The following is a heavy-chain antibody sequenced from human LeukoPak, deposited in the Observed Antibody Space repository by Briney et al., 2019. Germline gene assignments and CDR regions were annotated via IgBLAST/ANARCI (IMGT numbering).Heavy chain of an antibody. CDR3: ARSEVVPAAIPPYNWFDP. CDR2: IIPIFGTA. J-gene: IGHJ5*02. Sequence: SVKVSCKASGGTFSSYAISWVRQAPGQGLEWMGGIIPIFGTANYAQKFQGRVTITTDESTSTAYMELSSLRSEDTAVYYCARSEVVPAAIPPYNWFDPWGQGTLVTVSS. V-gene: IGHV1-69*05. D-gene: IGHD2-2*02. CDR1: GGTFSSYA.